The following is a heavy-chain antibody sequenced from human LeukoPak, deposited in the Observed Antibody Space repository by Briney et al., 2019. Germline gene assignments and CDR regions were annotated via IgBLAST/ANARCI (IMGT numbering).Heavy chain of an antibody. CDR1: GFTYSSYG. J-gene: IGHJ3*02. Sequence: GGSLRLSCAASGFTYSSYGMHWVRQAPGKGLEWVAVIWYDGTNTYYADSVKGRFTISRDNSKNTLYLQMNSLRAEDTAVYYCARDFCSGGSCYPDAFDIWGQGTMVTVSS. CDR2: IWYDGTNT. CDR3: ARDFCSGGSCYPDAFDI. V-gene: IGHV3-33*01. D-gene: IGHD2-15*01.